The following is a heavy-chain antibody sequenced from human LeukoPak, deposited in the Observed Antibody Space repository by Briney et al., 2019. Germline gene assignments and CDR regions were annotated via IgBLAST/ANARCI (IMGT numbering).Heavy chain of an antibody. CDR1: GYIFTGYY. D-gene: IGHD3-10*01. J-gene: IGHJ5*02. CDR2: INPDSGGT. CDR3: ARGAYGSGSYYSNWFDP. V-gene: IGHV1-2*06. Sequence: ASVKVSCKASGYIFTGYYMHWVRQAPGQGLEWMGRINPDSGGTNYAQKFQGRVTMTRDTSISTAYMELSRLRSDDTAVYYCARGAYGSGSYYSNWFDPWGQGTLVTVSS.